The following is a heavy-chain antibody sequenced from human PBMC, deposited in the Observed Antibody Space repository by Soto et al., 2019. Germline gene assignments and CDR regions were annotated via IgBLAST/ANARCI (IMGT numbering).Heavy chain of an antibody. J-gene: IGHJ3*02. V-gene: IGHV3-21*01. CDR3: ARKRGSGIRGILWGAFDI. CDR1: GFTFSIYS. Sequence: GGSLRLACAASGFTFSIYSMNWVRQAPGKGLEWVSSISSSSSYIYYADSVKGRFTISRDNAKNSLYLQMNSLRAEDTAVYYCARKRGSGIRGILWGAFDIWGQGTMVTVSS. D-gene: IGHD3-10*01. CDR2: ISSSSSYI.